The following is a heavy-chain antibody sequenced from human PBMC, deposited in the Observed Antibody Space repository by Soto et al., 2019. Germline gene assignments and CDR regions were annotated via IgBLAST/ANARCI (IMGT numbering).Heavy chain of an antibody. CDR2: INSGGGNS. D-gene: IGHD3-10*01. Sequence: GGSLRLSCSASGFTFSDYAMSWIRQAPGKGLEWIAGINSGGGNSYFADSVRGRFTLSRDNSKKALFLQMNNLRVDDSAVYYCTKGGGVINKQFESWGQGLMVTVSS. J-gene: IGHJ1*01. CDR3: TKGGGVINKQFES. CDR1: GFTFSDYA. V-gene: IGHV3-23*01.